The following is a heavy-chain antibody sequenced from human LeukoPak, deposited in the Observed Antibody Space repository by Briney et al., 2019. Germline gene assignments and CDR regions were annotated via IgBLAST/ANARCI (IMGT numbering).Heavy chain of an antibody. J-gene: IGHJ6*04. CDR3: ARVLTVRGWPYYYYGMDV. Sequence: ASVKVYCTASGYTFTSYAMHWERQAPGQRHEWIGWINADNGNTKYSQKFQGKVTITRDTSARTAYMELSSLRSEDTAVYYCARVLTVRGWPYYYYGMDVSGKGTTFTVSS. D-gene: IGHD6-19*01. V-gene: IGHV1-3*01. CDR2: INADNGNT. CDR1: GYTFTSYA.